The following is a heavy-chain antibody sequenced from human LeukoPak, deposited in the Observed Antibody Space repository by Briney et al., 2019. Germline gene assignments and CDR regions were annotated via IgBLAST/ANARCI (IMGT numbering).Heavy chain of an antibody. CDR3: ARAEQNYYDSSGYFDY. CDR2: INPNSGGT. V-gene: IGHV1-2*02. Sequence: ASVKVSCKASGYTFTGYYMHWVRQAPGQGLEWMGWINPNSGGTNYAQKFQGRVTMTRDTSISTAYMELSRLRSDDTAVYYCARAEQNYYDSSGYFDYWGQGTLVTVSS. D-gene: IGHD3-22*01. CDR1: GYTFTGYY. J-gene: IGHJ4*02.